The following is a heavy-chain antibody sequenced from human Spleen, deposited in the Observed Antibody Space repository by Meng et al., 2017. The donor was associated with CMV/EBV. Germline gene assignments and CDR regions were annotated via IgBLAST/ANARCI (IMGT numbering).Heavy chain of an antibody. CDR2: ISGTGGST. D-gene: IGHD6-19*01. Sequence: GESLKISCAASGFTFSSYAMSWVRQAPGKGLEWVSAISGTGGSTYYADSVKSRFTISRDNSKNTLHLQMNSLRVEDTAVYYCARGPYSSGWYDYWGQGTLVTVSS. CDR3: ARGPYSSGWYDY. V-gene: IGHV3-23*01. CDR1: GFTFSSYA. J-gene: IGHJ4*02.